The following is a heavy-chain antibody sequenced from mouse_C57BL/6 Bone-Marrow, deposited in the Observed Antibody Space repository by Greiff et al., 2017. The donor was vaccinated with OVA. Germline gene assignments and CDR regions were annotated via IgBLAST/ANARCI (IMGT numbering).Heavy chain of an antibody. D-gene: IGHD1-1*01. CDR1: GYSFTSYY. CDR2: IYPGSGNT. Sequence: QVQLQQSGPELVKPGASVKISCKASGYSFTSYYIHWVKQRPGQGLEWIGWIYPGSGNTKYNEKFKGKATLTADTSSSTAYMQLSSLTSEDSAVYYCARQDGSSPYWYFDVWGTGTTVTVSS. CDR3: ARQDGSSPYWYFDV. J-gene: IGHJ1*03. V-gene: IGHV1-66*01.